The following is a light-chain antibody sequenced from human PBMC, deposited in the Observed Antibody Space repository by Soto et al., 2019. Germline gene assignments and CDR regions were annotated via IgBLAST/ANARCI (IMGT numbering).Light chain of an antibody. CDR1: QSIRNN. J-gene: IGKJ4*01. CDR2: GAS. CDR3: QQYGSSPSLT. V-gene: IGKV3-20*01. Sequence: ELEMTEDPATLSVLACGGGTLSFSASQSIRNNLAWYRQKPGQAPRLLIYGASSRATGIPDRFSGSGSGTDFTLTISRLEPEDFAVYYCQQYGSSPSLTFGGGTKVDIK.